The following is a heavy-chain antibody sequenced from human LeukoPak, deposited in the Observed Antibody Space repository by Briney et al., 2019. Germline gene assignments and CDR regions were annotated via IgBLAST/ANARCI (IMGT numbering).Heavy chain of an antibody. J-gene: IGHJ4*02. Sequence: GGSLRLSCAASGFTFSSYEMNWVRQAPGKGLEWVSYISSSDSTIYYADSVKGRFTISRDNAKNTLYLQMNSLRAEDTAVYYCAKDRYYDFWSGYIDYWGQGTLVTVSS. V-gene: IGHV3-48*03. D-gene: IGHD3-3*01. CDR3: AKDRYYDFWSGYIDY. CDR1: GFTFSSYE. CDR2: ISSSDSTI.